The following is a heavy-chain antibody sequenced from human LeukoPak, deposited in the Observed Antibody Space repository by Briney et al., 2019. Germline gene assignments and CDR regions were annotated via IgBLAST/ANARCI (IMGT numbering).Heavy chain of an antibody. V-gene: IGHV1-18*01. Sequence: ASVKVSCKASGYTLTSYGIGWVRQAPGQGLEWMGWISAYNGNTNYAQKLQGRVTMTTDTSTRTAYMELRSLRSDDTAVFYCSRDQYDSVWGSYRPYFDYWGQGTLVTVSS. CDR3: SRDQYDSVWGSYRPYFDY. D-gene: IGHD3-16*02. J-gene: IGHJ4*02. CDR1: GYTLTSYG. CDR2: ISAYNGNT.